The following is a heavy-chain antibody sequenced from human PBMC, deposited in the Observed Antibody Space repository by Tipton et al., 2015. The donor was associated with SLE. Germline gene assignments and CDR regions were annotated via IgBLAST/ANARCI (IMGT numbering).Heavy chain of an antibody. J-gene: IGHJ2*01. CDR3: AKDGTDCGGDCYYDWHFDL. Sequence: SLRLSCAASGFTFGSYAMSWVRQAPGKGLEWVSVIYSGGSRTYYADSVKGRLTISRENSKNTLYLQMHSLRAEDTAVYYCAKDGTDCGGDCYYDWHFDLWGRGTLVTVSS. CDR1: GFTFGSYA. D-gene: IGHD2-21*01. V-gene: IGHV3-23*03. CDR2: IYSGGSRT.